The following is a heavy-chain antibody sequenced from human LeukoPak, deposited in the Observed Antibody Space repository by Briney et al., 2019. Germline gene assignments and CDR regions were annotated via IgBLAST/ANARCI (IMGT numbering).Heavy chain of an antibody. Sequence: PGGSLRLSCAASGFTFSSYSMNWVRQAPGKGLEWVSSISSSSSNIYYADSVKGRITISRDNVQNSLYLQMNSLGAEDTAVYYCARARGYSYGYGYWGQGTLVTVSS. J-gene: IGHJ4*02. CDR2: ISSSSSNI. CDR1: GFTFSSYS. V-gene: IGHV3-21*01. CDR3: ARARGYSYGYGY. D-gene: IGHD5-18*01.